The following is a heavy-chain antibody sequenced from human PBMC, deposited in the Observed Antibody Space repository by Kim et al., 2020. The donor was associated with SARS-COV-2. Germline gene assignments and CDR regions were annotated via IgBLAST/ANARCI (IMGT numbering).Heavy chain of an antibody. D-gene: IGHD6-13*01. V-gene: IGHV4-59*01. Sequence: SETLSLTCTVSSDSISSYYWSWIRQLPGKGLEWLGYIYYSGSTDYNPSLKSRVTISWDTSKNQVSLDVTSVRAADTAVYYCTRSEGRGSWHQFDYWGQGMLVTVSS. CDR1: SDSISSYY. CDR2: IYYSGST. CDR3: TRSEGRGSWHQFDY. J-gene: IGHJ4*02.